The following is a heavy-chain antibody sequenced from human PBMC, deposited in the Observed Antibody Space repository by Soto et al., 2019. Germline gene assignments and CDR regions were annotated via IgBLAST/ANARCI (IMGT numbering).Heavy chain of an antibody. CDR1: GFNFITYS. D-gene: IGHD2-2*02. Sequence: PGGSLRLSCAASGFNFITYSMTWVRQAPGKGLEWVSSISSSSSYIYYADSVKGRFTISRDNAKNSLYLQRNSLRAEDTAVYYCARSGYCSSTSCYMKPYYYWGQGTLVTVSS. CDR2: ISSSSSYI. CDR3: ARSGYCSSTSCYMKPYYY. J-gene: IGHJ4*02. V-gene: IGHV3-21*01.